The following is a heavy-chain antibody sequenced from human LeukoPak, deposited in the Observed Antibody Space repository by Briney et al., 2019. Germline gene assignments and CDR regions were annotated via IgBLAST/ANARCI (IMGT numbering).Heavy chain of an antibody. CDR2: IYYSGST. Sequence: SETLSLTCTVSGGSISSYYWSWLRQPPGKGLEWLGYIYYSGSTNYNPSLKSRVTISVDTSKNQFSLKLSSVTAADTAVYYCARDRVLWFGEPFDPWGQGTLVTVSS. CDR3: ARDRVLWFGEPFDP. V-gene: IGHV4-59*01. CDR1: GGSISSYY. J-gene: IGHJ5*02. D-gene: IGHD3-10*01.